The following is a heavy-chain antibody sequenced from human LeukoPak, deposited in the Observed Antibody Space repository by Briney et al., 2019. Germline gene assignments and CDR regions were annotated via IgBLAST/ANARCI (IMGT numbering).Heavy chain of an antibody. J-gene: IGHJ6*03. D-gene: IGHD3-10*01. CDR1: GFTFSSYA. Sequence: GGSLRLSCAASGFTFSSYAMHWVRQAPGKGLEWVAVISYDGSNKYYADSVKGRFTISRDNSKNTLYLQMNSLRAEDTAVYYCARYGSGSYYNVDYYYYMDVWGKGTTVTVSS. V-gene: IGHV3-30*04. CDR3: ARYGSGSYYNVDYYYYMDV. CDR2: ISYDGSNK.